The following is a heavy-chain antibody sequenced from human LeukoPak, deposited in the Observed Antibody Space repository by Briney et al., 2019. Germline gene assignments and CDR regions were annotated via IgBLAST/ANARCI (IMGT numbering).Heavy chain of an antibody. D-gene: IGHD1-26*01. CDR2: IYHSGST. J-gene: IGHJ3*02. V-gene: IGHV4-4*01. CDR1: GGSISSSNW. Sequence: PSETLSLTCAVSGGSISSSNWWSWVRQPPGKGLEWIGEIYHSGSTNYNPSLKSRVTISVDKSKNQFSLKLSSVTAADTAVYCCARRTELGSYAPADAFDTWGQGTMVTVSS. CDR3: ARRTELGSYAPADAFDT.